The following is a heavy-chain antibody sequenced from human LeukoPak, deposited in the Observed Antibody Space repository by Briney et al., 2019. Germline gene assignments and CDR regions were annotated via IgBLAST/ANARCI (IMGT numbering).Heavy chain of an antibody. V-gene: IGHV3-30*02. J-gene: IGHJ4*02. CDR1: GFTFSSYG. CDR2: IRYDGSNK. D-gene: IGHD1-26*01. CDR3: ARDSRGSYDWGVFDY. Sequence: GGSLRLSCAASGFTFSSYGMHWVRQAPGKGLEWVAFIRYDGSNKYYADSVKGRFTISRDNSKNTLYLQMNSLRAEDTAVYYCARDSRGSYDWGVFDYWGQGTLVTVSS.